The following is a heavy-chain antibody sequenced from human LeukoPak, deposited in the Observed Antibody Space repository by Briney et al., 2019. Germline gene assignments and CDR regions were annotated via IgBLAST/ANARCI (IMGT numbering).Heavy chain of an antibody. CDR2: ISYDGSNK. J-gene: IGHJ4*02. D-gene: IGHD6-13*01. CDR1: GFTFSNYG. V-gene: IGHV3-30*18. Sequence: GRSLRLSCAASGFTFSNYGMHWVRQAPGKGLEWVAVISYDGSNKYYADSVKGRFTISRDNSKNTLYLQMNSLRAEDTAVYYCANLAAAGKEDWGQGTLVTVSS. CDR3: ANLAAAGKED.